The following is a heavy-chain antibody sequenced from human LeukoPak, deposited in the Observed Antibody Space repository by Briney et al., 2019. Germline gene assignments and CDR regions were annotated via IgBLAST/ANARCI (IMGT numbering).Heavy chain of an antibody. J-gene: IGHJ6*03. CDR1: GGSISSGSYY. CDR2: IYTSGST. CDR3: ASAPVDYYYMNV. Sequence: SQTLSLTCTVSGGSISSGSYYWSWIRQPAGKGLEWIGRIYTSGSTNYNPSLKSRVTISVDTSKNQFSLKLSSVTAADTAVYYCASAPVDYYYMNVWGKGTTVTVSS. V-gene: IGHV4-61*02. D-gene: IGHD6-19*01.